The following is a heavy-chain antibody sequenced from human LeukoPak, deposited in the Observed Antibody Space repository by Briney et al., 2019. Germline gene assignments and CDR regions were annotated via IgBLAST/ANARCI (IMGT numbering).Heavy chain of an antibody. Sequence: ASVKVSCKASGYTFTGYYMHWVRQAPGQGLEWMGRINPNSGGTNYAQKFQGRVTMTRDTSISTVYMELSSLRSEDTAVYYCAREGSCYYDSSGYDWDAFDIWGQGTMVTVSS. J-gene: IGHJ3*02. CDR3: AREGSCYYDSSGYDWDAFDI. CDR1: GYTFTGYY. CDR2: INPNSGGT. D-gene: IGHD3-22*01. V-gene: IGHV1-2*06.